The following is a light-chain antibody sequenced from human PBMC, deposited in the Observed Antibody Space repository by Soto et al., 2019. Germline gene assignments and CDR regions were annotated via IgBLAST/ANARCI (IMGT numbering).Light chain of an antibody. CDR2: DVN. Sequence: QSALTQPRSVSGSPGQSVTISCTGTSSDVGGYNYVSWYQQHPGKAPKLMIYDVNKQPSGVPDRFSGSKSGNTASLTISGLQAEDEADYYCCSYAGSYTSGVFGTGTKVTVL. J-gene: IGLJ1*01. V-gene: IGLV2-11*01. CDR3: CSYAGSYTSGV. CDR1: SSDVGGYNY.